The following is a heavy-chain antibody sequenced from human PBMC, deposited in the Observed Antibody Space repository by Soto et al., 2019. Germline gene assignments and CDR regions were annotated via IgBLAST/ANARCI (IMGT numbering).Heavy chain of an antibody. Sequence: EVQLVESGGGLVRPGGSARLSCAASGFTFSVSSMHWVRQASGKGLEWLSRIRSRANHYATTYSESLKGRVIISRDDSQDTMFLEMSSLRTEDTAMYYCAIEGVGFGHWGQGTLVTVSS. CDR3: AIEGVGFGH. CDR2: IRSRANHYAT. CDR1: GFTFSVSS. V-gene: IGHV3-73*01. J-gene: IGHJ4*02. D-gene: IGHD3-16*01.